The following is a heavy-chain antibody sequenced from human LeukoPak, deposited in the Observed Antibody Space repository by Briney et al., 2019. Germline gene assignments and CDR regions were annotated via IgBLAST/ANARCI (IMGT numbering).Heavy chain of an antibody. CDR2: ISSSGSTI. D-gene: IGHD5-24*01. J-gene: IGHJ4*02. V-gene: IGHV3-48*03. Sequence: GRSLRLSCAASGFTFSSYEMNWVRQAPGKGLEWVSYISSSGSTIYYADSVKGRFTISRDNAKNSLYLQMNSLRAEDTAVYYCARDGNRWPLDYWGQGTLVTVSS. CDR1: GFTFSSYE. CDR3: ARDGNRWPLDY.